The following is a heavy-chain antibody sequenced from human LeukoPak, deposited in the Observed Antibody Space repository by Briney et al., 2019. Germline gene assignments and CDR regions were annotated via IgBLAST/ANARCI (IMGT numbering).Heavy chain of an antibody. Sequence: SETLSLTCTVSGCSISSYYWSWIRQPPGKGLEWIGYIYYSGSTNYNPSLKSRVTISVDTSKNQFSLKLSSVTAADTAVYYCARVYSSSWYWFDPWGQGTLVTVSS. CDR3: ARVYSSSWYWFDP. CDR1: GCSISSYY. J-gene: IGHJ5*02. V-gene: IGHV4-59*01. D-gene: IGHD6-13*01. CDR2: IYYSGST.